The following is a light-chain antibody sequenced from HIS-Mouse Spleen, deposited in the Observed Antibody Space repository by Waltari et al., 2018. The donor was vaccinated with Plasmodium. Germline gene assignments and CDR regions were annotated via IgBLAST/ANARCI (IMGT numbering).Light chain of an antibody. CDR2: KDS. CDR1: PLPKQF. CDR3: QSADSSGTPNWV. Sequence: SYELTQPPSVSVSPGQTARIPCSGDPLPKQFAYWYQQKPGQAPVLVIYKDSERPSGIPERFSGSSSGTTVTLTISGVQAEDEADYYCQSADSSGTPNWVFGGGTKLTVL. J-gene: IGLJ3*02. V-gene: IGLV3-25*03.